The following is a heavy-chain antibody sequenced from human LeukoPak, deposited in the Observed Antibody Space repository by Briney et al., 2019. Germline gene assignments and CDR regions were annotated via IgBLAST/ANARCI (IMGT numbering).Heavy chain of an antibody. Sequence: PSETLSLTCTVSGGSISSYYWSWIRQPPGKGLEWIGYIYYSGSTNYNPSLKSRVTISVDTSKNQFSLKLSSVTAADTAVYYCAVTDGSGSFGINDYWGQGTLVTVSS. CDR1: GGSISSYY. CDR2: IYYSGST. D-gene: IGHD3-10*01. J-gene: IGHJ4*02. V-gene: IGHV4-59*12. CDR3: AVTDGSGSFGINDY.